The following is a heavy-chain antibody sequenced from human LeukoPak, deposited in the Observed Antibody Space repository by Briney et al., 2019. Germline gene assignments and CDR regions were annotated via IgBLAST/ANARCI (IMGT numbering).Heavy chain of an antibody. D-gene: IGHD3-22*01. J-gene: IGHJ4*02. Sequence: ASVKVSCKASGGTFSSYAISWVRQAPGQGLEWMGRIIPIFGTANYAQKFQGRVTITTDESTSTVYMELSSLRSEDTAVYYCARWGGYYYDSSGYFDYWGQGTLVTVSS. V-gene: IGHV1-69*05. CDR2: IIPIFGTA. CDR1: GGTFSSYA. CDR3: ARWGGYYYDSSGYFDY.